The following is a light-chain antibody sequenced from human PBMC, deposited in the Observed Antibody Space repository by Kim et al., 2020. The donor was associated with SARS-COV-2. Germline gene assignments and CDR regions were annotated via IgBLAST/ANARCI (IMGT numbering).Light chain of an antibody. CDR3: HKYDSAPWT. J-gene: IGKJ1*01. V-gene: IGKV1-27*01. Sequence: TSAGDEVTITCRASQCISNDLAWCQPKPGEAPKLWFYATSTLQSGVSSRFRGSRSGTDITLIITRLQPEDIAKYYTHKYDSAPWTFGQGTKMDIK. CDR1: QCISND. CDR2: ATS.